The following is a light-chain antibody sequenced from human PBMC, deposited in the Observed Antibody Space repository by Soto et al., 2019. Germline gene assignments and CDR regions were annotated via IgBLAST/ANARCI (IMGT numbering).Light chain of an antibody. V-gene: IGLV1-36*01. Sequence: QSVLTQTPSVSEAPRQRVTISCSGSSSNIGNNAGNWYQQLPGKAHKRLIYYDDRLPSGVSDRFSCSKSGTSASLAISGLESEDEGDYYCAAWYDRVNGWVFGGGTKFTVL. CDR2: YDD. J-gene: IGLJ3*02. CDR3: AAWYDRVNGWV. CDR1: SSNIGNNA.